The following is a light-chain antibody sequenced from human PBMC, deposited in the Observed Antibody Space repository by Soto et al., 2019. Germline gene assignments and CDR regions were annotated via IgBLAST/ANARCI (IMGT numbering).Light chain of an antibody. J-gene: IGLJ1*01. CDR2: EVS. Sequence: QSALTQPASVSGSPGQSITISCTGTSSDVGGYNYVSWYQQHPGKAPKLMIYEVSNRPSGFSNRFSGSKSGNTASLTISGLKAEDEADYYCSSYTSSSTYVFGTGTKVTVL. CDR1: SSDVGGYNY. V-gene: IGLV2-14*01. CDR3: SSYTSSSTYV.